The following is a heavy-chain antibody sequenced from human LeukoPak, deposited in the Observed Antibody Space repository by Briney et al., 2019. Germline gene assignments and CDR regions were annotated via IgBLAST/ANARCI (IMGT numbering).Heavy chain of an antibody. CDR1: GGSISSYY. CDR3: ANGHQRGGDTYFDY. V-gene: IGHV4-59*01. CDR2: SYYSGST. J-gene: IGHJ4*02. D-gene: IGHD2-21*02. Sequence: SETLSLICTLSGGSISSYYWSCIRHPPGKGLECIWYSYYSGSTKYNPSLKSRVTISVDTYKNQFSLNLSSVTAADTAVYYCANGHQRGGDTYFDYWGQGTLVTVSS.